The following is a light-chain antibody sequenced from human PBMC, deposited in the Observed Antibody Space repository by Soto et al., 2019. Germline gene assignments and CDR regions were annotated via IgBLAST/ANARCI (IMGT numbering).Light chain of an antibody. J-gene: IGKJ1*01. CDR3: QQYASSSRT. CDR1: QSVSSY. CDR2: GAS. V-gene: IGKV3-20*01. Sequence: DIVLTQSPGTLSLSPGERATLSCRASQSVSSYLVWYQQKPGQAPRLLIYGASSRATGTPDRFSGSGSGTDFTITISRLEPEDFAVYYCQQYASSSRTFGQGTKVEIK.